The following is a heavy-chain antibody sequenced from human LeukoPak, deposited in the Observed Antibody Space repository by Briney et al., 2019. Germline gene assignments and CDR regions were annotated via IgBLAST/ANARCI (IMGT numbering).Heavy chain of an antibody. CDR3: ARGTLYYFDY. CDR2: IYTSGST. Sequence: SETLSLTCTLSGDSINIYYWSWIRQPAGKGLEWLGRIYTSGSTNYNPSLKSRVTMSVDTSKNQFSLKLTSVTAADTAVYYCARGTLYYFDYWGQGTLVTVSS. V-gene: IGHV4-4*07. J-gene: IGHJ4*02. CDR1: GDSINIYY.